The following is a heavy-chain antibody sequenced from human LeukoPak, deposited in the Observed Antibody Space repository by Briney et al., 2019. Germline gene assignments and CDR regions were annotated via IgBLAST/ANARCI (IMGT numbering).Heavy chain of an antibody. J-gene: IGHJ4*02. CDR2: ISSSSSYI. V-gene: IGHV3-21*01. Sequence: PGGSLRLSCAASGFTFSSYSMNWVRQAPGKGLEWVSSISSSSSYIYYADSVKGRFTISRDNVKNSLYLQMNSLRAEDTAVYYCARAPVVVPAAMFLVDYWGQGTLVTVSS. CDR3: ARAPVVVPAAMFLVDY. CDR1: GFTFSSYS. D-gene: IGHD2-2*01.